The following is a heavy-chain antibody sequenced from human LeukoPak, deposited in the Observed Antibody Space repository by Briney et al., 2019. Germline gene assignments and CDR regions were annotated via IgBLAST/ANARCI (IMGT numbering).Heavy chain of an antibody. J-gene: IGHJ5*02. Sequence: SETLSLTCTVSGGSISSSSYYWGWIRQPPGKGLEWIGSIYYSGSTYYNPSLKSRVTISVDTSKNQFSLKLSSVTAADTAVYYCARDDYRGVTNFDPWGQGTLVTVSS. CDR1: GGSISSSSYY. V-gene: IGHV4-39*07. CDR3: ARDDYRGVTNFDP. CDR2: IYYSGST. D-gene: IGHD3-10*01.